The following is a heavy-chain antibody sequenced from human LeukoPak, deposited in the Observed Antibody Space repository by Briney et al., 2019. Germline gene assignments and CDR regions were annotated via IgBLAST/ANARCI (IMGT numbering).Heavy chain of an antibody. D-gene: IGHD2-15*01. CDR3: ARDGELGYCSGGSCPPFDY. Sequence: ASVKVSCKASGYTFTSYAMHWVRQAPGQRLEWMGWINAGNGNTKYSQKFQGRVTITRDTSASTAYMELSSLRSEDTAVYYCARDGELGYCSGGSCPPFDYWGQGTLVTVSS. CDR2: INAGNGNT. CDR1: GYTFTSYA. V-gene: IGHV1-3*01. J-gene: IGHJ4*02.